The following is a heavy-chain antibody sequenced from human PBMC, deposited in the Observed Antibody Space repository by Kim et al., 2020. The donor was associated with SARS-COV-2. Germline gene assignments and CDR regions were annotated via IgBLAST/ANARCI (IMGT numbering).Heavy chain of an antibody. V-gene: IGHV2-70*01. J-gene: IGHJ3*02. D-gene: IGHD3-10*01. CDR3: ARIQGSGVNDAFEI. Sequence: SGPTLVNPTQTLTLTCTFSGFSLSTSGMCVSWIRQPPGKALEWLALIDWDDDKYYSTSLKTRLTISKDTSKNQVVLTMTNMDPVDTATYYCARIQGSGVNDAFEIWGQGTMVTVSS. CDR1: GFSLSTSGMC. CDR2: IDWDDDK.